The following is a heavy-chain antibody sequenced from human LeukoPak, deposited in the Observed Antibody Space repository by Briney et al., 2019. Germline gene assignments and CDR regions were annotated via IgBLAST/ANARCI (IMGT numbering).Heavy chain of an antibody. CDR2: IYHSGST. CDR3: ARVFGKNSWSNCFDP. Sequence: KPPGTLSLTCAVSGDSISSNFWWNWVRQPPGRGLEWIGEIYHSGSTTYNPSLRSRVTISIDKSKNHFSLNLTSVTAADTAVYYCARVFGKNSWSNCFDPWGQGTLVTVSS. D-gene: IGHD3-10*01. J-gene: IGHJ5*02. CDR1: GDSISSNFW. V-gene: IGHV4-4*03.